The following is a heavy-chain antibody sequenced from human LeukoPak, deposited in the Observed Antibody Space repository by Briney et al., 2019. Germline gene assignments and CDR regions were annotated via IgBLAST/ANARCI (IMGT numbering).Heavy chain of an antibody. Sequence: PGGSLRLSCAASGFTFSSYAMSWVRQAPGKGLEWVSAISGSGGSTYYADSVKGRFTISRDNSKNTLYLQMNSLRAEDTAVYYCAKDFSRGDSGYSDYWGQGTLVTVSS. V-gene: IGHV3-23*01. CDR3: AKDFSRGDSGYSDY. J-gene: IGHJ4*02. D-gene: IGHD4-17*01. CDR2: ISGSGGST. CDR1: GFTFSSYA.